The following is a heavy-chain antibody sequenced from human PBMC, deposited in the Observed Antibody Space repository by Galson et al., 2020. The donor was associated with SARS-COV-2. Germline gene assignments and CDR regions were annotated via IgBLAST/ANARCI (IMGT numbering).Heavy chain of an antibody. CDR2: IGTAGDT. D-gene: IGHD3-10*01. Sequence: HWVRQATGKGLEWVSAIGTAGDTYYPGSVKGRFTISRENAKNSLYLQMNSLRAGDTAVYYCARGSMVRGVFYYYYYYMDVWGKGTTVTVSS. CDR3: ARGSMVRGVFYYYYYYMDV. V-gene: IGHV3-13*01. J-gene: IGHJ6*03.